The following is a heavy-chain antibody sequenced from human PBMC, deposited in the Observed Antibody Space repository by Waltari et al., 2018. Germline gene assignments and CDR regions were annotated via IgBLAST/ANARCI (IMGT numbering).Heavy chain of an antibody. CDR2: IYYSGST. J-gene: IGHJ6*02. Sequence: QVQLQESGPGLVKPSETLSLTCTVSGGSISSYYWSWIRQPPGKGLEWIGYIYYSGSTNYHPSLKSRVTISVDTSKNQFSLKLSSVTAADTAVYYCAREVWFGRISDYYGMDVWGQGTTVTVSS. D-gene: IGHD3-10*01. V-gene: IGHV4-59*01. CDR3: AREVWFGRISDYYGMDV. CDR1: GGSISSYY.